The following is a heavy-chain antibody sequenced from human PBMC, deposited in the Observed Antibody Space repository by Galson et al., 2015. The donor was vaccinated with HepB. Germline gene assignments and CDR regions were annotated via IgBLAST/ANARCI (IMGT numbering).Heavy chain of an antibody. J-gene: IGHJ3*02. CDR2: IYPGDSDT. D-gene: IGHD3-9*01. CDR1: GYSFTTYW. V-gene: IGHV5-51*01. CDR3: ARSRTTGYYMGDAFDI. Sequence: QSGAEVKKSGESLKTSCQGSGYSFTTYWIAWVRQMPGKGLEWMGIIYPGDSDTRYSPSFQGQVTISADKSISTAYLQWSSLKASDSAMYYCARSRTTGYYMGDAFDIWGQGTMVIVSS.